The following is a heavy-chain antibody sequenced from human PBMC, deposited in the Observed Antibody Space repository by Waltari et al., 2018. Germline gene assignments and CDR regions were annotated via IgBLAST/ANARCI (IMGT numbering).Heavy chain of an antibody. Sequence: EVQLVQSGAEVKKPGESLQISCQGSGYSFARYWIGWVRQMPGKGLEWMGIIYPGDSSTKYSPSFQGQVTISVDTSISTAYLKWSSLKASDTAMYFCARQNIHSYGYGYFDYWGQGTLVTVSS. V-gene: IGHV5-51*01. D-gene: IGHD5-18*01. CDR1: GYSFARYW. J-gene: IGHJ4*02. CDR3: ARQNIHSYGYGYFDY. CDR2: IYPGDSST.